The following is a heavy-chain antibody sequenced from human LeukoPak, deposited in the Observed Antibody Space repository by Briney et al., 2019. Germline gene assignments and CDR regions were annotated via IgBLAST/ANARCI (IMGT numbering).Heavy chain of an antibody. D-gene: IGHD3-9*01. V-gene: IGHV4-39*01. CDR2: IYYSGST. Sequence: SETLSLTCTVSGDSISSTGYYWGWIRQPPGKGLEWIGTIYYSGSTSYNPSLKSRVTISVDTSKNQFSLKLSSATAADTAVYFCARRNDILTGYFSNFDYWGQGTLVIVSS. J-gene: IGHJ4*02. CDR1: GDSISSTGYY. CDR3: ARRNDILTGYFSNFDY.